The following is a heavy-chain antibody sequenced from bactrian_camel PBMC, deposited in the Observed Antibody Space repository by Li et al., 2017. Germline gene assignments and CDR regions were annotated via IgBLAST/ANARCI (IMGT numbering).Heavy chain of an antibody. J-gene: IGHJ4*01. CDR1: GFTLAGHC. D-gene: IGHD3*01. CDR2: LYGGFGYT. V-gene: IGHV3S40*01. Sequence: VQLVESGGGSVQAGGSLRLSCDGSGFTLAGHCMGWFRQALGKEREGVAALYGGFGYTYYADSVEGRFTISQDTSKNTMYLQMNGLKPEDTAMYYCAADPFAGANCDTNLDFPYQGQGTQVTVS.